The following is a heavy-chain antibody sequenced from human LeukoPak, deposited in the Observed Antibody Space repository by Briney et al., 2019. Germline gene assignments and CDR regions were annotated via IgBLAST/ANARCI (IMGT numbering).Heavy chain of an antibody. CDR3: ARVKQWLVARYYYYYGMDV. Sequence: ASVKVSRKASGYTFTSYAMHWVRQAPGQRLEWMGWINAGNGNTKYSQKFQGRVTITRATSASTAYMELSSLRSEDTAVYYCARVKQWLVARYYYYYGMDVWGKGTTVTVSS. CDR2: INAGNGNT. J-gene: IGHJ6*04. V-gene: IGHV1-3*01. CDR1: GYTFTSYA. D-gene: IGHD6-19*01.